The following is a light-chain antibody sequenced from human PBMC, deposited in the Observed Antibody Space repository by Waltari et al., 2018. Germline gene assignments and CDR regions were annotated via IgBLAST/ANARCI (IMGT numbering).Light chain of an antibody. V-gene: IGLV3-1*01. CDR1: NLGDKY. J-gene: IGLJ2*01. CDR2: QDS. Sequence: SYELTQPPSVSVSPGQTASITCSGDNLGDKYACWYQQKPGQSPVLVIYQDSKRPSGIPERFSGSNSGNTATLTISGTQAMDEADYYCQAWDSSNHVVFGGGTKLTVL. CDR3: QAWDSSNHVV.